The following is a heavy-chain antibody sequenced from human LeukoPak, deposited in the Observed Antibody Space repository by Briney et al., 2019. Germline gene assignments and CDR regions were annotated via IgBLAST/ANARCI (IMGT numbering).Heavy chain of an antibody. Sequence: SQTLSLTCTVSGGSISSYYWSWIRQSPGKGLEWVGYIYYSGSTNYNPSLKSRVSISVDTSKKQFSLKLSSVTAADTAMYYCARDVSPWGYFDYWGQGILVTVSS. V-gene: IGHV4-59*01. J-gene: IGHJ4*02. D-gene: IGHD7-27*01. CDR3: ARDVSPWGYFDY. CDR2: IYYSGST. CDR1: GGSISSYY.